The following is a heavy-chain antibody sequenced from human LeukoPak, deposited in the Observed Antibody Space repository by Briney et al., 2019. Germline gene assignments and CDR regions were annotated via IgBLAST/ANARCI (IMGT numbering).Heavy chain of an antibody. CDR2: INHSGST. D-gene: IGHD5-12*01. V-gene: IGHV4-34*01. Sequence: PSETLSLTCAVYGGSFSGYYWSWIRQPPGKGLEWIGEINHSGSTNYNPSLKSRVTVSVDTSKSQFSLKLSSVTAADTAVYYCARIHSGYDWGIDYWGQGALVTVSS. CDR1: GGSFSGYY. J-gene: IGHJ4*02. CDR3: ARIHSGYDWGIDY.